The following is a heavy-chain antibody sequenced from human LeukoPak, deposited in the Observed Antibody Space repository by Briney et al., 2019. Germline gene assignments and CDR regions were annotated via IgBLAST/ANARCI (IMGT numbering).Heavy chain of an antibody. Sequence: GGSLRLSCTASGFTFSSYAMYWVRQAPGKGLEWVSGIFGSGGSAHYADSVKGRFTISRDNSQNTVYLQMNSLRAEDTAVYYCGKTTTGYSSGRNPAWPVDYWGQGTLVTGSS. J-gene: IGHJ4*02. CDR3: GKTTTGYSSGRNPAWPVDY. CDR1: GFTFSSYA. CDR2: IFGSGGSA. V-gene: IGHV3-23*01. D-gene: IGHD6-19*01.